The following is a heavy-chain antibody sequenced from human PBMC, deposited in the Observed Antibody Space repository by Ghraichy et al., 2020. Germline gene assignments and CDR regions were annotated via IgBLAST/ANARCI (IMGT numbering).Heavy chain of an antibody. Sequence: GGSLRLSCAASGFTFSSYWMSWVRQAPGKGLEWVANIKQDGSEKYYVDSVKGRFTISRDNAKNSLYLQMNSLRAEDTAVYYCAREVSYYYDIRAWYFDLWGRGTLVTVSS. J-gene: IGHJ2*01. CDR2: IKQDGSEK. CDR1: GFTFSSYW. CDR3: AREVSYYYDIRAWYFDL. D-gene: IGHD3-22*01. V-gene: IGHV3-7*01.